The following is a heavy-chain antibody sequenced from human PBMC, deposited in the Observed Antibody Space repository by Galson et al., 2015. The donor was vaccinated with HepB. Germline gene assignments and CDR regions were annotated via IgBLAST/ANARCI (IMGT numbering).Heavy chain of an antibody. Sequence: QSGAEVKKPGESLKISCKASGYSFSSHWIGWVRQMPGKGLEWMAFINPTDSDTRYTPSFQGQVTISADKSITTAYLQWSSLKASDTAMYYCARRDTYYDFWSGSHDAFDIWGQGTMVTVSS. J-gene: IGHJ3*02. D-gene: IGHD3-3*01. CDR3: ARRDTYYDFWSGSHDAFDI. CDR2: INPTDSDT. CDR1: GYSFSSHW. V-gene: IGHV5-51*01.